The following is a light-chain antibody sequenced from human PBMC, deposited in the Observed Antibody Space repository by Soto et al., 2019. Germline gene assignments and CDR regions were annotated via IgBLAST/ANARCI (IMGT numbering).Light chain of an antibody. V-gene: IGKV3-15*01. CDR3: QQYSDWPLT. CDR1: QSVRSN. CDR2: GAS. J-gene: IGKJ4*01. Sequence: EIVMTQSPATLSVSPGERATLSCRASQSVRSNLAWYQQKPGQAPRLLIYGASTGATGIPARFSGSGSETDFTLTISSLQSEDFAVYYCQQYSDWPLTFGGGTRVES.